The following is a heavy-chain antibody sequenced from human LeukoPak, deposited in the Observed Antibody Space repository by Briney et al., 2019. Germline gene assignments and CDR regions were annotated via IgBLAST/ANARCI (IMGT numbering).Heavy chain of an antibody. CDR2: ISRSQSNR. CDR3: ARGHSSSWMTEIDY. V-gene: IGHV3-21*06. J-gene: IGHJ4*02. D-gene: IGHD6-13*01. CDR1: GFTFSSYS. Sequence: GGSLRLSCAASGFTFSSYSMNWVRQGPGKGLEWVSSISRSQSNRYYADSVKGRFTISRDNAKNSVYLQMNTLRAKDTAMYYCARGHSSSWMTEIDYWGQGTLVTVSS.